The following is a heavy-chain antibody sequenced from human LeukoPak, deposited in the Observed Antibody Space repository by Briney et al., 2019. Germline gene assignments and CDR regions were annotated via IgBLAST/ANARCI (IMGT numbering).Heavy chain of an antibody. CDR3: ARHLASTIFDP. CDR1: GGSVSSTTYY. D-gene: IGHD5/OR15-5a*01. V-gene: IGHV4-39*01. J-gene: IGHJ5*02. Sequence: PSETLSLTCTVSGGSVSSTTYYWGWIGQPPGKGLEWIGSIYYSGSTYYNPSLKSRVTISVDTSKNQFSLKLSSVTAADTAVYYCARHLASTIFDPWGQGTLVTVSS. CDR2: IYYSGST.